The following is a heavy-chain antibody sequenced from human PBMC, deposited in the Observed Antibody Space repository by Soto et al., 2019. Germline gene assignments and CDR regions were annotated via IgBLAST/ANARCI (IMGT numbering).Heavy chain of an antibody. J-gene: IGHJ6*02. CDR1: GYTFTGYY. CDR2: INPNSGGT. Sequence: ASVKVSCKASGYTFTGYYMHWVRQAPGQGLEWMGWINPNSGGTNYAQKFQGWVTMTRDTSISTAYMEPSRLRSDDTAVYYCARVLMGPHYYYGMDVWGQGTTVTVSS. CDR3: ARVLMGPHYYYGMDV. V-gene: IGHV1-2*04. D-gene: IGHD3-10*01.